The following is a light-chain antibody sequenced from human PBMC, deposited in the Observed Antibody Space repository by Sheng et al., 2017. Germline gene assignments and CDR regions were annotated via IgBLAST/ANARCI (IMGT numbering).Light chain of an antibody. V-gene: IGKV3-20*01. CDR3: QQYGNSRT. Sequence: EIVLTQSPATLSLSPGERATLSCRASQSVSIYLAWYQQKPGQAPRLLIYSASSRATGIPDRFSGSGSGTDFTLTISRLEPEDFAVYYCQQYGNSRTFGPGTKVDIK. CDR2: SAS. CDR1: QSVSIY. J-gene: IGKJ3*01.